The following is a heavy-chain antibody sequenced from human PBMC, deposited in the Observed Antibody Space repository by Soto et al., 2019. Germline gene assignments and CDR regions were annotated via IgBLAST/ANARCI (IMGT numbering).Heavy chain of an antibody. CDR3: ASGDSSYGDYAGSD. CDR1: GGTFSSYA. V-gene: IGHV1-69*12. J-gene: IGHJ4*02. CDR2: IIPIFGTA. Sequence: QVPLVQSGAEVKKPGSSVKVSCKASGGTFSSYAISWVRQAPGQGLEWMGGIIPIFGTANYAQKFQGRVTITADESTSTGYMELSSLSSEDTAVYYCASGDSSYGDYAGSDWGQGTLVTVSS. D-gene: IGHD4-17*01.